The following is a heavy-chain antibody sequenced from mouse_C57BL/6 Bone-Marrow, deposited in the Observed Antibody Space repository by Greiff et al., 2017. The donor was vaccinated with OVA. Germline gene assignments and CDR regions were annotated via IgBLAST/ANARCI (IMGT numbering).Heavy chain of an antibody. CDR2: ISNGGGST. V-gene: IGHV5-12*01. D-gene: IGHD1-2*01. CDR1: GFTFSDYY. CDR3: ARRHYYRYFDV. J-gene: IGHJ1*03. Sequence: DVQLQESGGGLVQPGGSLKLSCAASGFTFSDYYMYWVRQTPEKRLEWVAYISNGGGSTYYPDTVKGRFTISRDNAKNTLYLQMSRLKSEDTAMYYCARRHYYRYFDVWGTGTTVTVSS.